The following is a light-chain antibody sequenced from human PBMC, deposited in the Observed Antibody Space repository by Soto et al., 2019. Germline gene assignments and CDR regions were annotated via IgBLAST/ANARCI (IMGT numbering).Light chain of an antibody. J-gene: IGKJ5*01. V-gene: IGKV3-15*01. CDR3: QQRNTWPPIT. CDR2: GAS. CDR1: QTVDSK. Sequence: EVVLTQSPVTLSVSPGEGATLSCKASQTVDSKLAWYQQKPGQAPRLLIEGASSRGTDIPARFSGSGSGTEFTLTISSLEPEDFALYYCQQRNTWPPITFGQGTRLEIK.